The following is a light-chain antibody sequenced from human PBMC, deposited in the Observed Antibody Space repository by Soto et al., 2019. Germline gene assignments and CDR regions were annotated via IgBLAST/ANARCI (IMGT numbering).Light chain of an antibody. V-gene: IGKV1-5*01. CDR2: DAS. Sequence: DIQMTQSPSFLSASVGDKVTITCRATESVSKWLAWYQEKPGNPPRPLIYDASTLESGVPSRFSGSGSGTEFILTISSLQADDFAIYYCQQYNSYSWTFGQGTKVEMK. J-gene: IGKJ1*01. CDR1: ESVSKW. CDR3: QQYNSYSWT.